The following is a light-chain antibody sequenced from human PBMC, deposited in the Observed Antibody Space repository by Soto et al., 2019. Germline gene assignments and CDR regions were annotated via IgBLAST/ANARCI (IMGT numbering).Light chain of an antibody. Sequence: VMTQSPATLSVSPGERATLTSRASQSVSSNLAWYLQKPGQAPRLLIYGASTRATGIPARFSGSGSGTEFTLTISRLEPEDFAVYYCQQYGSSPRTFGQGTKVDI. CDR3: QQYGSSPRT. CDR2: GAS. J-gene: IGKJ1*01. V-gene: IGKV3-15*01. CDR1: QSVSSN.